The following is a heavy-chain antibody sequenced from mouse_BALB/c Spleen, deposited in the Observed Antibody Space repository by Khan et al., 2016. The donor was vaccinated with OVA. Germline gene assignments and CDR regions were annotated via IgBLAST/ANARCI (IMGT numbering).Heavy chain of an antibody. D-gene: IGHD1-1*01. V-gene: IGHV5-9-3*01. CDR1: GFTFSNYA. CDR3: ARALITTVVATPFAY. CDR2: ISSGGSYT. Sequence: EVELVESGGGLVKPGGSLKLSCAASGFTFSNYAMSWVRQTPEKRLKWVATISSGGSYTYFPDSVQGRFTISRDNAKNTLSLQSSQRRIEDTARYCCARALITTVVATPFAYWGQGTLFTVSA. J-gene: IGHJ3*01.